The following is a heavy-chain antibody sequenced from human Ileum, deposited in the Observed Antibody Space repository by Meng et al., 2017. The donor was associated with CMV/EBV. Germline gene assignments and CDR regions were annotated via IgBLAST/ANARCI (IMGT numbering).Heavy chain of an antibody. J-gene: IGHJ4*02. CDR1: GGSFGGYC. CDR3: ARVLWFGELVYYFDY. Sequence: YGGSFGGYCWRWVRQPPGNGLEWIGEINHSGSTNYHPSLKSRVTISVDTSKNQFSLKLSSVTAADTAVYYCARVLWFGELVYYFDYWGQGTLVTVSS. D-gene: IGHD3-10*01. CDR2: INHSGST. V-gene: IGHV4-34*01.